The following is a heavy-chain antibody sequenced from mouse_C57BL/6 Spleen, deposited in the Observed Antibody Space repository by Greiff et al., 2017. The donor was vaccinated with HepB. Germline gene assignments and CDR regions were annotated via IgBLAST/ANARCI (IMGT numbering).Heavy chain of an antibody. CDR2: IHPNSGST. D-gene: IGHD1-1*01. Sequence: QVQLQHPGAELVKPGASVKLSCKASGYTFTSYWMHWVKQRPGQGLEWIGMIHPNSGSTNYNEKFKSKATLTVDKSSSTAYMQLSSLTSEDSAVYYCATSTVADWYFDVWGTGTTVTVSS. CDR3: ATSTVADWYFDV. CDR1: GYTFTSYW. V-gene: IGHV1-64*01. J-gene: IGHJ1*03.